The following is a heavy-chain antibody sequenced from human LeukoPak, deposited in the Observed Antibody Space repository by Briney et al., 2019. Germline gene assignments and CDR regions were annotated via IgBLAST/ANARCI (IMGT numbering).Heavy chain of an antibody. CDR2: IIPIFGTA. V-gene: IGHV1-69*13. CDR3: AREMYDSSGPYYFDY. Sequence: SVKVSCKASGGTFSSYAISWVRQAPGQGLEWMGGIIPIFGTANYAQKFQGRVTITADESTSTAYMELSSLRPEDTAVYYCAREMYDSSGPYYFDYWGQGTLVTVSS. D-gene: IGHD3-22*01. CDR1: GGTFSSYA. J-gene: IGHJ4*02.